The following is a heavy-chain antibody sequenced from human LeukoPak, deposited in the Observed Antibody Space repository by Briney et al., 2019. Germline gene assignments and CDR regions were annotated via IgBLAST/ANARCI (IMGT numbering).Heavy chain of an antibody. CDR3: TKDPLDY. CDR2: ISGGAGGA. CDR1: GFTLSAYM. Sequence: GGSLRLSCVASGFTLSAYMMSRVRQAPGKGLEWVSGISGGAGGAFYSDSVRGRFTISRDSPKNTLYLQMNSLRVEDTAVYYCTKDPLDYWGQGTLVTVSS. J-gene: IGHJ4*02. V-gene: IGHV3-23*01.